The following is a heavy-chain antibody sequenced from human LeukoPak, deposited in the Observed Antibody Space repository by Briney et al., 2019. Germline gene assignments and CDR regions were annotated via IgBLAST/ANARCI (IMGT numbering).Heavy chain of an antibody. J-gene: IGHJ6*03. V-gene: IGHV3-7*04. CDR2: IKQDGSEK. D-gene: IGHD3-3*01. CDR1: GFTFSSYW. Sequence: GGSLRLSCAASGFTFSSYWMSWVRQAPGKGLEWVANIKQDGSEKYYVDSVKGRFTISRDNAKNSLYLQMNSLRAEDTAVYYCARVIVLRFLEWLPIYMDVWGKGTTVTVSS. CDR3: ARVIVLRFLEWLPIYMDV.